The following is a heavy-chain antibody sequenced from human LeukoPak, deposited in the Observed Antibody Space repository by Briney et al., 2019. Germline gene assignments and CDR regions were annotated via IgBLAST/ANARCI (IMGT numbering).Heavy chain of an antibody. CDR3: ARALLTGEESDY. Sequence: GGSLRLSRAASGFTFNSYSMSWIRQVPGKGLEWISYVSSSGGIIYYAGSVRGRFTVSRDNAKNSLYLQMNSLRAEDTAVYYCARALLTGEESDYWGQGTLVTVSS. J-gene: IGHJ4*02. CDR2: VSSSGGII. V-gene: IGHV3-48*04. CDR1: GFTFNSYS. D-gene: IGHD7-27*01.